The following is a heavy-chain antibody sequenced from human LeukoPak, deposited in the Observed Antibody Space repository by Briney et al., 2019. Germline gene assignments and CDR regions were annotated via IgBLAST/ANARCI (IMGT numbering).Heavy chain of an antibody. CDR3: ARQAGYCSSTSCQNWFDP. J-gene: IGHJ5*02. CDR2: IYPGDSDT. V-gene: IGHV5-51*01. Sequence: EESLKISCKGSGYSFTSYWIGWVRQMPGKGLEWMGIIYPGDSDTRYSPSFQGQVTISADKSISTAYLQWSSLKASDTAMYYCARQAGYCSSTSCQNWFDPWGQGTLVTVSS. CDR1: GYSFTSYW. D-gene: IGHD2-2*01.